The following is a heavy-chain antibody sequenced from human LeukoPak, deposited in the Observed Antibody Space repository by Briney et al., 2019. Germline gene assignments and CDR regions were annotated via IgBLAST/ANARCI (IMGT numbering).Heavy chain of an antibody. Sequence: SETLSLTCTVSGGSISSYYWSWIRQPPGKGLEWFGYIYYSGSTNYNPSLKSRVTISVDTSKNQFSLKLSSVTAADTAVYYCARGGTPSYDSSGYYYVLGYWYFDLWGRGTLVTVSS. V-gene: IGHV4-59*01. CDR2: IYYSGST. D-gene: IGHD3-22*01. CDR1: GGSISSYY. J-gene: IGHJ2*01. CDR3: ARGGTPSYDSSGYYYVLGYWYFDL.